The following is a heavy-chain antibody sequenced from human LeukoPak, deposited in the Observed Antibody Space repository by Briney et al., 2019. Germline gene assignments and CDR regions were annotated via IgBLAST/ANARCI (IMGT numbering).Heavy chain of an antibody. CDR3: ATDSSPDF. Sequence: HPGGFLRLSCATSGFTFSIYTPHWVRQAPGKGLEWVALISYDGSDKYYADSVKGRFTISRDNSKNTLYLQMNSPRADDTAVYYCATDSSPDFWGQGTLVTVSS. D-gene: IGHD3-22*01. V-gene: IGHV3-30*04. J-gene: IGHJ4*02. CDR2: ISYDGSDK. CDR1: GFTFSIYT.